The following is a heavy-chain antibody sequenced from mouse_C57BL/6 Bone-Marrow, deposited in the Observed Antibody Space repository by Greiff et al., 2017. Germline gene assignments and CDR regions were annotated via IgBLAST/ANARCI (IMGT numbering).Heavy chain of an antibody. CDR2: IYPGDGDT. CDR1: GYAFSSSW. J-gene: IGHJ3*01. Sequence: QVQLQQSGPELVKPGASVKISCKASGYAFSSSWMNWVKQRPGKGLEWIGRIYPGDGDTNYNGKFTGKATLTADKSSSTAYMQLSSLTSEDSAVYFCARSLYYYGSSWFAYWGQGTLVTVSA. CDR3: ARSLYYYGSSWFAY. V-gene: IGHV1-82*01. D-gene: IGHD1-1*01.